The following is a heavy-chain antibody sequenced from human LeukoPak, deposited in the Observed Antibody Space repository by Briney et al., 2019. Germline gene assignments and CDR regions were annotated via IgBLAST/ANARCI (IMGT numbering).Heavy chain of an antibody. Sequence: PSETLSLTCTVSGGSISSYYWSWIRQPPGKGLEGIGYIYYSGSTNYNPSLKSRVTISVDTSKNQFSLKLSSVTAADTAVYYCARDGGPGYFDWLTIWGQGTMVTVSS. J-gene: IGHJ3*02. CDR1: GGSISSYY. D-gene: IGHD3-9*01. V-gene: IGHV4-59*01. CDR3: ARDGGPGYFDWLTI. CDR2: IYYSGST.